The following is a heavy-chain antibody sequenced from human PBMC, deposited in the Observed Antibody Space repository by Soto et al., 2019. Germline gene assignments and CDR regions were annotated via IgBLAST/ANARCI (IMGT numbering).Heavy chain of an antibody. V-gene: IGHV3-9*01. CDR1: GFTFDDYA. CDR3: AKGGEGY. CDR2: ISWNSGSI. Sequence: EVQLVESGGGLVQPGRSLRLSCAASGFTFDDYAMHCVRQAPGKGLEWVSGISWNSGSIGYAVSVKGRFTISRDNDKNSLYRQMNSLRAEDTALYYCAKGGEGYWGQGTLVTGSS. J-gene: IGHJ4*02.